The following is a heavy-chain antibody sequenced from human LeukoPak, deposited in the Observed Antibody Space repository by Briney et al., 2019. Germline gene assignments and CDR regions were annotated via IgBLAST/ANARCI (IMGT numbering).Heavy chain of an antibody. CDR3: ARQEVYCSSTSCYARGYSYGTFFDY. V-gene: IGHV4-39*01. Sequence: SETLSLTCTVSGGSISSSSYYWGWIRQPPGKGLEWIGTIYYSGSTYYNPSLRSRVTISVDTSKNQFSLKLSSVTAADTAVYYCARQEVYCSSTSCYARGYSYGTFFDYRGQGTLVTVSS. CDR2: IYYSGST. J-gene: IGHJ4*02. CDR1: GGSISSSSYY. D-gene: IGHD2-2*01.